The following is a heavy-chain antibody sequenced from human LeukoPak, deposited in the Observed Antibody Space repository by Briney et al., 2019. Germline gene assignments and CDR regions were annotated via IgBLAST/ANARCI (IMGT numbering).Heavy chain of an antibody. CDR2: INHSAST. CDR3: ARGSGSYRY. CDR1: GGSISSYY. V-gene: IGHV4-34*01. J-gene: IGHJ4*02. D-gene: IGHD1-26*01. Sequence: PSETLSLTCTVSGGSISSYYWGWISKRPGKGLEWNGEINHSASTNYIPALKSRLTISVDPSKNQFSLKLSPVPAADTAVYYCARGSGSYRYWGQGTLVTVSS.